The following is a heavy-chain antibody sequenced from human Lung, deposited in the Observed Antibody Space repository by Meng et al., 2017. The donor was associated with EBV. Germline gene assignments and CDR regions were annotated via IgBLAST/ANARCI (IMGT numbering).Heavy chain of an antibody. Sequence: LLVESGGAVVQPGGSVRLACAASGSTFSRYWMHWVRQVPGEGLVWVSRINEHGSITNYADSVKGRFTISRDNARNTLYLQMNSLRAEDIGLYFCSRDLAGSDDSWGQGTLVTVSS. D-gene: IGHD1-14*01. CDR1: GSTFSRYW. CDR3: SRDLAGSDDS. CDR2: INEHGSIT. V-gene: IGHV3-74*01. J-gene: IGHJ5*01.